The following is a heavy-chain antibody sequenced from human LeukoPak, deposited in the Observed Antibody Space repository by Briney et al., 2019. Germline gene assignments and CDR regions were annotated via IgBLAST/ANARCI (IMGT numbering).Heavy chain of an antibody. V-gene: IGHV3-7*01. CDR1: GFTFNNYW. CDR2: IKQDGSET. J-gene: IGHJ6*02. CDR3: ARGYFSSSGRGMDV. D-gene: IGHD6-13*01. Sequence: GGSLRLSCEASGFTFNNYWMSWVRQAPRKGLEWVANIKQDGSETSYVDSVKGRFTISRDNAKNSLFLQMDSLRAEDTAVYYCARGYFSSSGRGMDVWGQGTTVTVSS.